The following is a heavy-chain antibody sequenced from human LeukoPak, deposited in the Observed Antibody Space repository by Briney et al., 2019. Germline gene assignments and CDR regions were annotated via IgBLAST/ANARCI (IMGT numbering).Heavy chain of an antibody. CDR2: INPKSGDT. V-gene: IGHV1-2*02. J-gene: IGHJ6*03. Sequence: ASVKVSCKASGYTFIGYIMHWVRQAPGQGLEWMGWINPKSGDTNYAQKFQGRVTMTRDTSISTAYMELSRLRSDDTAVYYCARDPHYYGSGSYGYYYMDDWGKGTTVTISS. CDR1: GYTFIGYI. D-gene: IGHD3-10*01. CDR3: ARDPHYYGSGSYGYYYMDD.